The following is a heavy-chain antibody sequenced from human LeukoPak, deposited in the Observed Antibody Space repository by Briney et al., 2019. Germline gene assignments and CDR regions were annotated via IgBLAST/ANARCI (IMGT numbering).Heavy chain of an antibody. CDR3: AREFIQLYYYDSSGFDY. D-gene: IGHD3-22*01. CDR1: GYTFTSYG. CDR2: ISAYNGNT. J-gene: IGHJ4*02. V-gene: IGHV1-18*01. Sequence: GASVKVSCTASGYTFTSYGISWVRQAPGQGLEWMGWISAYNGNTNYAQKLQGRVTMTTDTSTNTAYMELRSLRSDDTAVYYCAREFIQLYYYDSSGFDYWGQGTLVTASS.